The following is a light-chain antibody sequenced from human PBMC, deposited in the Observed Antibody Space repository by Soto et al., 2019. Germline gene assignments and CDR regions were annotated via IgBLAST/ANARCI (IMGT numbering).Light chain of an antibody. Sequence: QSVLTQPPSVSGAPGQRVTISCTGSSSNIGAGYDVHWYQQLPGTAPKLLIYGNSNRPSGVPDRFSGSKSGTSASLAITGLQAEDEAEYFCHSYDSSLSGYVFGTGTKVTVL. J-gene: IGLJ1*01. CDR1: SSNIGAGYD. CDR3: HSYDSSLSGYV. V-gene: IGLV1-40*01. CDR2: GNS.